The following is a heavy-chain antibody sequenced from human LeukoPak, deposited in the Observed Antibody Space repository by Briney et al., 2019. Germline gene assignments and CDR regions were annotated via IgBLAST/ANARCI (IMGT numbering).Heavy chain of an antibody. Sequence: SETLSLTCTVSGGSISNYYWSWIRQPAGEGLAWIGHIDNNGNTKYSSSLKSRVTMSVDTSKTQFSLNLSSVTAADTAVYYCARGRDCSSPHCYNPAWFDPWGQGTLVTVSS. V-gene: IGHV4-4*07. CDR2: IDNNGNT. CDR3: ARGRDCSSPHCYNPAWFDP. D-gene: IGHD2-2*01. J-gene: IGHJ5*02. CDR1: GGSISNYY.